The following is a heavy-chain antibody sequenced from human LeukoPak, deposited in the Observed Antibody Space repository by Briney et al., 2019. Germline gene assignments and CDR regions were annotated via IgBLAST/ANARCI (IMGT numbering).Heavy chain of an antibody. CDR2: IYYSGST. D-gene: IGHD6-19*01. J-gene: IGHJ4*02. V-gene: IGHV4-59*01. CDR1: GGSISSYY. CDR3: ARDPYSSGWVDY. Sequence: SETLSLTCTVSGGSISSYYWSWIRQPPGKGLEWIGYIYYSGSTNYNPSLKSRVTISVDTSKNQFSLKLSSVTAADTAVYYGARDPYSSGWVDYWGQGTLVTVSS.